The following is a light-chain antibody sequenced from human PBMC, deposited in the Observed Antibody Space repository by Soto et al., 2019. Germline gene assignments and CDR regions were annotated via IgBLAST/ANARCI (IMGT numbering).Light chain of an antibody. Sequence: QSALTQPASSSGTPGQRVTISCSGSSSNIGSNIVNWYQQLPGTAPKLLIYNSNQRPSGVPDRFSGSKSGTSASLAISGLQSEDEADYYCAAWDDSLNGIFVFGTGTKVTVL. CDR3: AAWDDSLNGIFV. CDR1: SSNIGSNI. CDR2: NSN. J-gene: IGLJ1*01. V-gene: IGLV1-44*01.